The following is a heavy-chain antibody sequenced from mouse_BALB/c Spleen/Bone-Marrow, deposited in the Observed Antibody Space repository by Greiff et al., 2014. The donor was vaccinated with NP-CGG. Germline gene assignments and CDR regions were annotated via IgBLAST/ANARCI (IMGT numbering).Heavy chain of an antibody. CDR1: EYEFPSHD. J-gene: IGHJ4*01. D-gene: IGHD2-1*01. V-gene: IGHV5-2*03. CDR3: ARHGNYAMDY. Sequence: EVKLVESGGDLVQPGESLKLSCESNEYEFPSHDMSWVRKTPEKRLELVAAVNSDGGSTYYPDTMERRLIISRDNTKKTLYLQMSSLRSEDTVLYYCARHGNYAMDYWGQGTSVTVSS. CDR2: VNSDGGST.